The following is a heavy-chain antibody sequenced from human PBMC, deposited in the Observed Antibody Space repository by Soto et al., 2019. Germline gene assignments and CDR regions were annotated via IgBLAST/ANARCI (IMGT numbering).Heavy chain of an antibody. CDR1: GFTFSSYA. D-gene: IGHD2-2*01. J-gene: IGHJ3*02. CDR3: ARDVIADLGYCSSTSCPDAFDI. Sequence: GGSLRLSCAASGFTFSSYAMHWVRQAPGKGLEWVAVISYDGSNKYYADSVKGRFTISRDNSKNTLYLQMNSLRAEDTAVYYCARDVIADLGYCSSTSCPDAFDIWGQGTMVTVSS. CDR2: ISYDGSNK. V-gene: IGHV3-30-3*01.